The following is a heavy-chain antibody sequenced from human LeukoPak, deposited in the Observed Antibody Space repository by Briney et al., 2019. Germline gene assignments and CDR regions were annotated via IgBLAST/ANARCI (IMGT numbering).Heavy chain of an antibody. Sequence: GGSLRLSCAASGFTFDDSAMHWVRQAPGKGLEWVSGINWNSDTIGYADSVKGRFTISRDNAKNSLYLQMNSLRAEDTAVYYCACIAVAHDNDAFDIWGQGTMVTVSS. D-gene: IGHD6-19*01. CDR1: GFTFDDSA. J-gene: IGHJ3*02. CDR3: ACIAVAHDNDAFDI. V-gene: IGHV3-9*01. CDR2: INWNSDTI.